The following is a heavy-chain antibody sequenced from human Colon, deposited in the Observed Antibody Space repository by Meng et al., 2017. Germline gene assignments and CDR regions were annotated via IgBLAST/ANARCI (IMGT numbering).Heavy chain of an antibody. J-gene: IGHJ4*01. CDR2: IRSKTYGGTT. Sequence: GGSLRLSCITSGFTFGDDAMSWFRQAPGKGLEWVGFIRSKTYGGTTEYAASVKGRFIISRDDSKSIAYLQMNSLETEDSAVYYCTRDRLTGSYYADYWGQGTLVTVSS. D-gene: IGHD1-26*01. CDR1: GFTFGDDA. V-gene: IGHV3-49*03. CDR3: TRDRLTGSYYADY.